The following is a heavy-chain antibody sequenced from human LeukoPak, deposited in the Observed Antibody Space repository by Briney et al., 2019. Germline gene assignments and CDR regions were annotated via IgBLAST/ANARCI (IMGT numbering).Heavy chain of an antibody. Sequence: SETLTLTCTVSGGSISSGGYYWSWIRQHPGKGLEWIGYIYYSGSTYYNPSLKSRVTISVDTSKNQFSLKLSSVTAADTAVYYCARGPRGYSYGLDYFDYWGQGTLVPVSS. J-gene: IGHJ4*02. V-gene: IGHV4-31*03. CDR2: IYYSGST. D-gene: IGHD5-18*01. CDR1: GGSISSGGYY. CDR3: ARGPRGYSYGLDYFDY.